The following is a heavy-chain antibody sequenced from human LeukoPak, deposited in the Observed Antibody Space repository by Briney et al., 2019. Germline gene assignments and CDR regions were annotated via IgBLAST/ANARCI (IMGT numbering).Heavy chain of an antibody. V-gene: IGHV4-39*07. Sequence: KPSETLSLTCTIYGGSISSSSYYWGRIRQPPGKGLEWIGSIYYSGSTYYNPSLKSRVSISVDTSKNQFSLKLSSVTAADTAVYYCARDRAAGIFDYWGQGTLVTVSS. J-gene: IGHJ4*02. CDR2: IYYSGST. D-gene: IGHD6-13*01. CDR3: ARDRAAGIFDY. CDR1: GGSISSSSYY.